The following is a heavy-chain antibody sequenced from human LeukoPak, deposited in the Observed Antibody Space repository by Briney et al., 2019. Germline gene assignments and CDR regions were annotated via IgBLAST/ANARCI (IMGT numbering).Heavy chain of an antibody. CDR2: INSDGSST. CDR3: AREESTTVTTFVDY. V-gene: IGHV3-74*01. CDR1: GFTFSSYW. D-gene: IGHD4-17*01. J-gene: IGHJ4*02. Sequence: PGGSLRLSCAASGFTFSSYWMHWVRQAPGKGLVWVSRINSDGSSTSYADSVKGRFTITRDNAKNTLYLQMNSLRAEDTAVYYCAREESTTVTTFVDYWGQGTLVTVSS.